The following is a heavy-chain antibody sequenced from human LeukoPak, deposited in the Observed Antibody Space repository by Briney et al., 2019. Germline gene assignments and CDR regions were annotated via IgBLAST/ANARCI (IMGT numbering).Heavy chain of an antibody. CDR2: IYTSGST. J-gene: IGHJ4*02. Sequence: SQTLSLTCTVSGGSISSGSYYWRWIRQPAGKGLEWIGRIYTSGSTNYNPSLKSRVTISVDTSKNQFSLKLSSVTAADTAVYYCARDNGSGSPTYYFDYWGQGTLVTVSS. V-gene: IGHV4-61*02. D-gene: IGHD3-10*01. CDR3: ARDNGSGSPTYYFDY. CDR1: GGSISSGSYY.